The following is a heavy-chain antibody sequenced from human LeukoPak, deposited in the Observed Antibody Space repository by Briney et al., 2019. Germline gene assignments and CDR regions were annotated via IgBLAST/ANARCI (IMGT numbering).Heavy chain of an antibody. CDR2: ISGSGGST. CDR3: AKARDPWIELWN. D-gene: IGHD5-18*01. Sequence: PGGSLRLSCAASGFAFSSYAMSWVRQAPGKGLEWVSAISGSGGSTYYADSVKGRFTISRDNSMNTVFPQMNRLRAEDTAVYYCAKARDPWIELWNWGQGTLVTVSS. V-gene: IGHV3-23*01. CDR1: GFAFSSYA. J-gene: IGHJ4*02.